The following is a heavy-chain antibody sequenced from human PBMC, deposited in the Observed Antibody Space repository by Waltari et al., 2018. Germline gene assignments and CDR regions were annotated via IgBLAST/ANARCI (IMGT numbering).Heavy chain of an antibody. CDR2: IYYSGST. J-gene: IGHJ2*01. CDR3: ARHPAMTIMLWYFDL. CDR1: GGSLRSSSYY. D-gene: IGHD2-8*01. Sequence: QLQLQESGPGLVKPSETLSLTCTVSGGSLRSSSYYWGWIRQPPGHGLGWIGSIYYSGSTDYNPSLKSRVTISVDTSKNQFSLKLCSVTAADTAVYYCARHPAMTIMLWYFDLWGRGTLVTVSS. V-gene: IGHV4-39*01.